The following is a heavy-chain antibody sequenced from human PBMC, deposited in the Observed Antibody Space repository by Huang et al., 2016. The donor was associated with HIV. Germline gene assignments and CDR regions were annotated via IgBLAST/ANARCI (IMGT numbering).Heavy chain of an antibody. CDR2: INTNPWNP. D-gene: IGHD6-13*01. J-gene: IGHJ4*02. Sequence: QVQLVQSGSELKKPGASVKVSCKASGYTFTSYAMNWVGQAPVQGLEWIGWINTNPWNPTYAQGFTGRFVFSLDTSVSTAYLQISSLKAEDTAVYYCARGLYSSSWAPFDYWGQGTLVTVSS. CDR1: GYTFTSYA. V-gene: IGHV7-4-1*02. CDR3: ARGLYSSSWAPFDY.